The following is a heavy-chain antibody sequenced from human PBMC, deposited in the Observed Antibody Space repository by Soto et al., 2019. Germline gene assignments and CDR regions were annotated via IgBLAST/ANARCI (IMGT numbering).Heavy chain of an antibody. D-gene: IGHD3-22*01. J-gene: IGHJ6*02. V-gene: IGHV1-2*02. Sequence: ASVKVSCMASGYTFIDYYLHWVRQAPGQGLEWMGWINPKSGATNYAQKFQGRVTMTRDTTISTANMEVSRLTSDDTAVYYCARESSGYGGYYYYGLDVWGQGTTVTVSS. CDR3: ARESSGYGGYYYYGLDV. CDR1: GYTFIDYY. CDR2: INPKSGAT.